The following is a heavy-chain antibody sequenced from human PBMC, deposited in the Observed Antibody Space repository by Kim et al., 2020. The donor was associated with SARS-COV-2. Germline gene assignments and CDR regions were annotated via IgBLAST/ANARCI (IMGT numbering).Heavy chain of an antibody. D-gene: IGHD1-1*01. CDR1: GFTFSSQA. Sequence: GGSLRLSCAASGFTFSSQAMNWVRQAPGKGLEWVSGIGSDGGATYYADSVKGRFTISRDNSKYTLFVQMNSLRADDTAVYYCAVSWYRLPTGFDFWGRGTMVTVSS. V-gene: IGHV3-23*01. J-gene: IGHJ3*01. CDR2: IGSDGGAT. CDR3: AVSWYRLPTGFDF.